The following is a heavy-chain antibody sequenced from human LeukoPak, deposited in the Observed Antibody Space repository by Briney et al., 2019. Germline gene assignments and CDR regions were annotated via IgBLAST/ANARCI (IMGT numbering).Heavy chain of an antibody. CDR1: GFIVSINY. V-gene: IGHV3-53*01. D-gene: IGHD1-7*01. J-gene: IGHJ4*02. CDR3: ARVCYPGTSGCPGDY. CDR2: LYTAGNT. Sequence: GGSLRLSCAASGFIVSINYMGWVRQAPGQGVEWVAVLYTAGNTYYADSVKGRFTISRDNSKNTLFLQMNSLRVEDTAVYYCARVCYPGTSGCPGDYWGQGTLVAVS.